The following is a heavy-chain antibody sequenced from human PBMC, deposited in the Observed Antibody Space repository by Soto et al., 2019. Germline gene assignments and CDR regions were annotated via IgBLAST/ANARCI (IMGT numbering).Heavy chain of an antibody. CDR3: ARDPPATGHGMDV. Sequence: GGSLRLSCAASGFTVSSNYMSWVRQAPGRGLEWVSVIYSGGSTYYADSVRGRFTISRDNSKNTLYLQMKSLRAEDTAVYYCARDPPATGHGMDVWGQGTTVTVSS. J-gene: IGHJ6*02. V-gene: IGHV3-53*01. CDR2: IYSGGST. CDR1: GFTVSSNY.